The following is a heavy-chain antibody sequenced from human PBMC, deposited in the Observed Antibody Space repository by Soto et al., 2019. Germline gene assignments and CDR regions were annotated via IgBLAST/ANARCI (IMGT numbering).Heavy chain of an antibody. D-gene: IGHD3-10*01. CDR3: ASRPLWFGESNWFDP. CDR2: IYYSGST. J-gene: IGHJ5*02. Sequence: SETLSLTCTVSGGSISSYYWSWIRQPPGKGLEWIGYIYYSGSTNYNPSLKSRVTISVDTSKNQFSLKLSSVTAADTAVYYCASRPLWFGESNWFDPWGQGTLVTVSS. CDR1: GGSISSYY. V-gene: IGHV4-59*08.